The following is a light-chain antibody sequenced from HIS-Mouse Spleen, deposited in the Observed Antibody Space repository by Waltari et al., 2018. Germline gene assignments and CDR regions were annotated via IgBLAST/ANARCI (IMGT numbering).Light chain of an antibody. V-gene: IGLV2-23*01. CDR1: RSDVGSYKL. CDR3: CSYAGSREV. J-gene: IGLJ1*01. CDR2: EGS. Sequence: QSALTQPAPGSGSPGQSITISCPGTRSDVGSYKLVPWYQQHPGKAPKLMIYEGSKRPSGVSNRFSGSKSGNTASLTISGLQAEDEADYYCCSYAGSREVFGTGTKVTVL.